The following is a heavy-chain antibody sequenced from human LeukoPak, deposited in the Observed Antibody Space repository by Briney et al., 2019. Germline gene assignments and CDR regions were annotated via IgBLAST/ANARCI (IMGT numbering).Heavy chain of an antibody. CDR3: ASSPYYYDSSGYYRGFDY. D-gene: IGHD3-22*01. V-gene: IGHV1-69*05. CDR1: GGTFSSYA. Sequence: SVKVSCKASGGTFSSYAISWVRQAPGQGLEWMGGIIPIFGTANYAQKFQGRVTITTDESTSTAYMELSSLRSEDTAVYYCASSPYYYDSSGYYRGFDYWGQRTLVTVSS. CDR2: IIPIFGTA. J-gene: IGHJ4*02.